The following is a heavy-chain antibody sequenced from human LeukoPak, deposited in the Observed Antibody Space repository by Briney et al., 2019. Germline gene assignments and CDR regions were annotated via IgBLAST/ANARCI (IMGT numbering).Heavy chain of an antibody. J-gene: IGHJ5*02. D-gene: IGHD3-22*01. CDR3: AGEYYYDSNWFDP. Sequence: WASVKVSCKASGYTFSDYYMHWVRQAPGQGLEWMGWINPNSGGTNSSQKFQGRVTMTRDTSISTAYMELSRLRSDDTAVYYCAGEYYYDSNWFDPWGQGTLVTVSS. V-gene: IGHV1-2*02. CDR2: INPNSGGT. CDR1: GYTFSDYY.